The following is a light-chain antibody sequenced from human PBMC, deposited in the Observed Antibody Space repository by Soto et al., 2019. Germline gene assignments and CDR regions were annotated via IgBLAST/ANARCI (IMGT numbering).Light chain of an antibody. CDR2: GAS. V-gene: IGKV3-15*01. J-gene: IGKJ2*01. Sequence: EIVMTQSPVILSVSPGERATLSCRASQNVNSDLAWYQQKPGQAPRILIYGASTRATNIPARIGGSGSGTDFTLTISSLQSEDFAVYYCQQYNKWPPLYTFGQGTKLEIK. CDR1: QNVNSD. CDR3: QQYNKWPPLYT.